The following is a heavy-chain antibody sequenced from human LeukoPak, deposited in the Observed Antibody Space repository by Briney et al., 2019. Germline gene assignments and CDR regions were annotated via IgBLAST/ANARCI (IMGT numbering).Heavy chain of an antibody. J-gene: IGHJ4*02. CDR1: GFTFSSYA. CDR3: AKGLWFGGYFDY. CDR2: ISGSGGST. Sequence: GGSLRLSCAASGFTFSSYAMSWVRQAPGKGLEWVSAISGSGGSTHYADSVKGRFTISRDNSKNTLYLQMNSLRAEDTAVYYCAKGLWFGGYFDYWGQGTLVTVSS. V-gene: IGHV3-23*01. D-gene: IGHD3-10*01.